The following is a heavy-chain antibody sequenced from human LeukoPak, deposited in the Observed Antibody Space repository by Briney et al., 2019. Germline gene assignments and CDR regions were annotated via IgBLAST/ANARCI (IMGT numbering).Heavy chain of an antibody. J-gene: IGHJ4*02. CDR3: ARDNVAVFDY. CDR2: ITWNSGSR. D-gene: IGHD6-19*01. V-gene: IGHV3-9*01. CDR1: GFTFDDYA. Sequence: PGGSLRLSCAASGFTFDDYAMHWVRQGPGKGLEWVSRITWNSGSRGYADSVKGRFTISRDNSKNTLYLQMNSLRAEDTAVYYCARDNVAVFDYWGQGTLVTVSS.